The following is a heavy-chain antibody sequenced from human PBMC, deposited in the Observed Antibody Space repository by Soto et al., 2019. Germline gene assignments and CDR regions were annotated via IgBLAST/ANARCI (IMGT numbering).Heavy chain of an antibody. CDR2: IIPIFGTA. CDR1: GGTFSSYA. V-gene: IGHV1-69*13. CDR3: ARAGDSSGYYGLYYYYGMDV. D-gene: IGHD3-22*01. J-gene: IGHJ6*02. Sequence: SVKVSCKASGGTFSSYAISWVRQAPGQGLEWMGGIIPIFGTANYAQKFQGRVTITADESTSTAYMELSSLRSEDTAVYYCARAGDSSGYYGLYYYYGMDVWGQGTTVTVSS.